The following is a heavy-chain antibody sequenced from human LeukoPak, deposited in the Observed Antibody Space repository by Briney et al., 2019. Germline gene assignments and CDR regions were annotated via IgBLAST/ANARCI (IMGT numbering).Heavy chain of an antibody. Sequence: NPSETLSLTCTVSGGSISSSSYYWGWIRQPPGKGLEWIGSIYYSGNTYYNPSLKSRITLSVDTSKNQFSLKLSSVTAADTAVYYCARLRREWLRQSFVFDYWGQGTLVTVSS. CDR1: GGSISSSSYY. CDR3: ARLRREWLRQSFVFDY. V-gene: IGHV4-39*01. CDR2: IYYSGNT. J-gene: IGHJ4*02. D-gene: IGHD5-12*01.